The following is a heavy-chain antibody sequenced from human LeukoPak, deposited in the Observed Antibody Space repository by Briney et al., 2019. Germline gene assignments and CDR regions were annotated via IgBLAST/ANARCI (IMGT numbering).Heavy chain of an antibody. CDR3: ATTRDDTSFNMIFDH. V-gene: IGHV3-23*01. CDR2: ISGGGATT. J-gene: IGHJ4*02. CDR1: GFTFSPYA. D-gene: IGHD3-16*01. Sequence: GGSLRLSYATSGFTFSPYAMNWLRPAPGQGLEWVAVISGGGATTYYADSVKGRFTIPRENSKYTLFLVMNSLTGEDTAVYYSATTRDDTSFNMIFDHWGQGTLVTVSS.